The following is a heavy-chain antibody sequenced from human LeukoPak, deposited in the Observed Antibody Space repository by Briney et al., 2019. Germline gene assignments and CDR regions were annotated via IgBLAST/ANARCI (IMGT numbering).Heavy chain of an antibody. V-gene: IGHV3-23*01. CDR1: GFTFSSYG. CDR2: ITSSGGTT. D-gene: IGHD4-17*01. CDR3: AKDPNGDYVGAFDF. J-gene: IGHJ3*01. Sequence: GGSLRLSCAASGFTFSSYGMHWVRQAPGKGLEWVSVITSSGGTTHYADSVKGRFTISRDNSKNTLYLQMNSLRVGDTAMYYCAKDPNGDYVGAFDFWGQGTMVTVSS.